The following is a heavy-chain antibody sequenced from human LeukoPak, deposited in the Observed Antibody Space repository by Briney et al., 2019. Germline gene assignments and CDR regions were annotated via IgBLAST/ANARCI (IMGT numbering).Heavy chain of an antibody. CDR2: ISGGGAST. CDR1: GFTFSSYG. CDR3: AKGAGRSGSYRSDAFDI. J-gene: IGHJ3*02. V-gene: IGHV3-23*01. D-gene: IGHD3-10*01. Sequence: GGSLRLSCAASGFTFSSYGMNWARQAPGKGLERVSGISGGGASTDYADSVKGRFTISRDNSKNTLYLQMSSLGADDTAVYYCAKGAGRSGSYRSDAFDIWGQGTVVTVSS.